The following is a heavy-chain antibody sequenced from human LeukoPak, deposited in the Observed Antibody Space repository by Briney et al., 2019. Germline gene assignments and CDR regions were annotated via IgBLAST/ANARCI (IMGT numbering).Heavy chain of an antibody. Sequence: GGSLRLSCAASGFTFSTYGMHWVRQAPGKGLEWVAVISHDGSNKYYADSVKGRFTISRDNSKNTLYLQMNSLRAEDTAVYYCARDWHSSSWYAYWGQGTLVTVSS. CDR1: GFTFSTYG. V-gene: IGHV3-30*03. J-gene: IGHJ4*02. CDR3: ARDWHSSSWYAY. D-gene: IGHD6-13*01. CDR2: ISHDGSNK.